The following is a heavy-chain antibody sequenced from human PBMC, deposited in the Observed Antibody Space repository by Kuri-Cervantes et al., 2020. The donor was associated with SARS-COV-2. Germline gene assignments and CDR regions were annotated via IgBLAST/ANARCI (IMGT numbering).Heavy chain of an antibody. V-gene: IGHV3-23*01. CDR1: GLTFSNYA. J-gene: IGHJ5*02. Sequence: GESLKISCAASGLTFSNYAMYWVRQAPGKGLEWVSTISGSGGSTYYADSVKGRFTISRDNSKNTLYLQMNSLRAEDTAVYYCAKTGYCSSTSCSQFDPWGQGTLVTVSS. D-gene: IGHD2-2*01. CDR3: AKTGYCSSTSCSQFDP. CDR2: ISGSGGST.